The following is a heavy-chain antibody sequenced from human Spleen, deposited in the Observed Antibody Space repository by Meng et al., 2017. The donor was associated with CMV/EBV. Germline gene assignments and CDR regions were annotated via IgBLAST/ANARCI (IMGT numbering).Heavy chain of an antibody. Sequence: ASVKVSCKASGYTFTNFFLHLVRQAPGHGLEWMGWLNPHIGDAHYAQKFRGRVTMTRDTSISTAYMELSRLRSDDTAVYYCARVPYSSWYYFDFWGQGTLVTVSS. CDR2: LNPHIGDA. D-gene: IGHD6-6*01. J-gene: IGHJ4*02. CDR1: GYTFTNFF. V-gene: IGHV1-2*02. CDR3: ARVPYSSWYYFDF.